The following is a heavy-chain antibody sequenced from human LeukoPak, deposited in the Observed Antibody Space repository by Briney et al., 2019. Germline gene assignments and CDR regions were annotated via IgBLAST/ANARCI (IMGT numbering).Heavy chain of an antibody. CDR3: AKGYCSSTNCKESFFDY. CDR2: ISASGGST. V-gene: IGHV3-23*01. Sequence: GGSLRLSCAASGFTFSSYAMNWVRQAPGKGLEWVSTISASGGSTYYFVRGRFTISRDNSKNTLYLQMNSLRAEDTAVYYCAKGYCSSTNCKESFFDYWGQGTLVTVSS. D-gene: IGHD2-2*01. CDR1: GFTFSSYA. J-gene: IGHJ4*02.